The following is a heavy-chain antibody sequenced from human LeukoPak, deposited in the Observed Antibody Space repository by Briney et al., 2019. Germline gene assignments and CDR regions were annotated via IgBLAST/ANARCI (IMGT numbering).Heavy chain of an antibody. CDR3: AKGSLTAYYTFDF. D-gene: IGHD3-9*01. Sequence: GGSLRLSCATSGFTFSTYAMSWVRQAPGKGLEWVSSISASGDNTYYADSVRGRFTISRDRSENTLYLQMHSLRAEDTAVYFCAKGSLTAYYTFDFWGQGTLVTVSS. CDR1: GFTFSTYA. CDR2: ISASGDNT. J-gene: IGHJ4*02. V-gene: IGHV3-23*01.